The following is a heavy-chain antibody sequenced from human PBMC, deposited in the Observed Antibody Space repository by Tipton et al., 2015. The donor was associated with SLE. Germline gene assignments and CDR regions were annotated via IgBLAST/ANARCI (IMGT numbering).Heavy chain of an antibody. CDR1: GGSISSSSYY. V-gene: IGHV4-39*07. Sequence: LRLSCTVSGGSISSSSYYWGWIRQPPGKGLEWIGRIYYSGSSYYNPSLKSRVTISVDTSKNQFSLKLSSVTAADTAVYYCARATDWNLSPDVWGKGTTVTVSS. J-gene: IGHJ6*04. CDR3: ARATDWNLSPDV. D-gene: IGHD1-7*01. CDR2: IYYSGSS.